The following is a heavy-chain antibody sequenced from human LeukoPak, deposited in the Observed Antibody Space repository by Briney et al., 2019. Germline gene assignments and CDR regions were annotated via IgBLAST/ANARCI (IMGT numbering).Heavy chain of an antibody. Sequence: ASVKVSCKASGYTFTSYYMHWVRQAPGQGLEWMGIINTSGGSTSYAQKFQGRVTLTRDTSTSTVYMERSSLRSEDTAVYYCARDSYDRSGYYDYWGQGTLVTVSS. V-gene: IGHV1-46*01. CDR1: GYTFTSYY. CDR2: INTSGGST. D-gene: IGHD3-22*01. J-gene: IGHJ4*02. CDR3: ARDSYDRSGYYDY.